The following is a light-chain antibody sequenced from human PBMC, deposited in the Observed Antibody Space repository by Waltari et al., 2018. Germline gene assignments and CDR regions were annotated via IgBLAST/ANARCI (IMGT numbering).Light chain of an antibody. Sequence: QSALTQPASVSGSPGQSITISCTGTSRDVGTYHLVSWYQQHPAQPPTLLISEVSERPSGVSDRFSASKSADTASLTISGLQAEDEGDYYGCSYSRSTTFVIVGGGTKRTVL. CDR1: SRDVGTYHL. J-gene: IGLJ2*01. V-gene: IGLV2-23*02. CDR2: EVS. CDR3: CSYSRSTTFVI.